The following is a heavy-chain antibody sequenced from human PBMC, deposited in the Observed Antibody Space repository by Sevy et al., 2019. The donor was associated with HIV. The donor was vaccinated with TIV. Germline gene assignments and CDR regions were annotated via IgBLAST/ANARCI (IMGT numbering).Heavy chain of an antibody. J-gene: IGHJ4*02. CDR3: ASEGIAVAGAGLFDY. V-gene: IGHV3-33*08. CDR1: GFTFSNYG. D-gene: IGHD6-19*01. Sequence: GGSLRLSCAASGFTFSNYGMHWVRQAPGKGLEWVAIIWYDGTKKYYADSVKGRFTISRDNSKNTLYLQMNSLRAEDTAVYYCASEGIAVAGAGLFDYWGQGTLVTVSS. CDR2: IWYDGTKK.